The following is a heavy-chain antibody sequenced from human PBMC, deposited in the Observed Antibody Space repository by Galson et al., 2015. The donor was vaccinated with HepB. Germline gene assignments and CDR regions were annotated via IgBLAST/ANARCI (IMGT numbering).Heavy chain of an antibody. J-gene: IGHJ6*02. CDR3: AKGLGGSGSDYDYYYYGMDV. V-gene: IGHV3-23*01. Sequence: SLRLSCAASGFTFSSYAMSWVRQAPGKGLEWVSAISGSGGSTYYADSVKGRFTISRDNSKNTLYLQMNSLRAEDTAVYYCAKGLGGSGSDYDYYYYGMDVWGQGTTVTVS. CDR1: GFTFSSYA. CDR2: ISGSGGST. D-gene: IGHD3-10*01.